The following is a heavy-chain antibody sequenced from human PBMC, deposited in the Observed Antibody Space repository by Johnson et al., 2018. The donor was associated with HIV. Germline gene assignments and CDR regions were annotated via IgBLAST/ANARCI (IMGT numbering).Heavy chain of an antibody. CDR2: IYSAGST. J-gene: IGHJ3*02. CDR3: SRVLAREGAATGTVDAFDI. Sequence: VQLVESGGGLVQPGGSLRLACAVSGFTVSSNYMSWVRQAPGKGLEWVSVIYSAGSTNYADSVKGRFTISRDNSNNTLYLLMNSQRVEDTALYYCSRVLAREGAATGTVDAFDIWGQGTMVTVSS. D-gene: IGHD6-13*01. V-gene: IGHV3-66*01. CDR1: GFTVSSNY.